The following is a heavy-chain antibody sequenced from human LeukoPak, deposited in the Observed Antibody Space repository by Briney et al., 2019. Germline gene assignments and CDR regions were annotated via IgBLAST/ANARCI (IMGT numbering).Heavy chain of an antibody. D-gene: IGHD3-16*01. CDR2: IYYSGST. V-gene: IGHV4-31*03. CDR1: GGSISSGGYY. CDR3: ARVMRGYYFDY. J-gene: IGHJ4*02. Sequence: PSETLSLTCTVSGGSISSGGYYWSWIRQHPGKGLEWIGYIYYSGSTYYNPSLKSRVTISVDTSKNQFSLKLSSVTAADTAVYYCARVMRGYYFDYWGQGTLVTVSS.